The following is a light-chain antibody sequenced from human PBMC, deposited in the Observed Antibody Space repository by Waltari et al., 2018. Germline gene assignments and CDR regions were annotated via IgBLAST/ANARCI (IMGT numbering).Light chain of an antibody. J-gene: IGKJ1*01. Sequence: EVVLTQSPGTLSLSPGDRATLSCRASQSVSKYLAWYQQRPGQAPRLLIYAASPRATGVPDRFNGSGFGTDFSLTISRLEPEDIAVYFCQNHERLPATFGQGTRVEIK. CDR3: QNHERLPAT. CDR1: QSVSKY. CDR2: AAS. V-gene: IGKV3-20*01.